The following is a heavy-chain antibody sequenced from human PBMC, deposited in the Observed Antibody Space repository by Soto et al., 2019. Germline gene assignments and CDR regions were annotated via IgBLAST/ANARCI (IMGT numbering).Heavy chain of an antibody. CDR3: AAERGKQLPSRGHYYYYGMDV. J-gene: IGHJ6*02. V-gene: IGHV1-58*01. CDR2: IVVGSGNT. Sequence: SVKASCKASGFTFTSSAVQWVRQARGQRLEWIGWIVVGSGNTNYAQKFQERVTITRDMSTSTAYMELSSLRSEAPAVYYCAAERGKQLPSRGHYYYYGMDVWGQGTTVTVSS. CDR1: GFTFTSSA. D-gene: IGHD6-13*01.